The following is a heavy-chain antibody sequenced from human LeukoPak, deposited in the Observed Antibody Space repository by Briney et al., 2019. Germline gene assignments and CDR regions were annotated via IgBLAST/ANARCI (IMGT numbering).Heavy chain of an antibody. D-gene: IGHD5-18*01. CDR1: GGPISSSPYY. CDR3: AKGAGGFSYYNWFDP. V-gene: IGHV4-39*07. CDR2: IYYSGTT. J-gene: IGHJ5*02. Sequence: SETLSLTCTVSGGPISSSPYYWGWIRQPPGKGLEWIGSIYYSGTTHYNPSLESRVTISVDTSKNQFSLKLASVTAADTAIYYCAKGAGGFSYYNWFDPWGQGTLVTVSS.